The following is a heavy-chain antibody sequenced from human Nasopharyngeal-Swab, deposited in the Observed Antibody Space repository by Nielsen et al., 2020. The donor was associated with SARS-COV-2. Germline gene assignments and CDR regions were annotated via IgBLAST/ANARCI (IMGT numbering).Heavy chain of an antibody. Sequence: SLPISWAASGFTFDDYAMPWVRQAPGKGLEWVSGISWNSGSIGNADSVKVRFTISRDNAKNSLYLQMNSLRAEDTALYYCAKESVYGDYVHGAFDIWGQGTMVTVSS. CDR1: GFTFDDYA. CDR3: AKESVYGDYVHGAFDI. V-gene: IGHV3-9*01. CDR2: ISWNSGSI. D-gene: IGHD4-17*01. J-gene: IGHJ3*02.